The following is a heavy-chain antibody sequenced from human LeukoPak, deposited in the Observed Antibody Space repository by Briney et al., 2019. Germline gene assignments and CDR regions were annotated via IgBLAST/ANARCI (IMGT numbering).Heavy chain of an antibody. CDR3: ARGADGSGSYYNWFDP. J-gene: IGHJ5*02. CDR1: GGSISSGSYY. D-gene: IGHD3-10*01. CDR2: IYTSGST. V-gene: IGHV4-61*02. Sequence: SETLSLTCTVSGGSISSGSYYWSWIRQPAGKGLEWIGRIYTSGSTNYNPSLKSRVTISVDTSKNQFSLKLSSVTAADTAVYYCARGADGSGSYYNWFDPWGQGTLVTVS.